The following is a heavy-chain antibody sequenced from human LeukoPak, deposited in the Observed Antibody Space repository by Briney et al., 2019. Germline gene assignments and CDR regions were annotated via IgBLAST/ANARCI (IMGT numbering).Heavy chain of an antibody. J-gene: IGHJ6*02. V-gene: IGHV6-1*01. D-gene: IGHD3-3*01. CDR1: GDSVSSNSAA. CDR3: AKGRITIFGVVPDGMDV. CDR2: TYYRSKWYN. Sequence: SQTLSLTCAISGDSVSSNSAAWNWIRQSPSRGLEWLGRTYYRSKWYNDYAVSVKSRITINPDTSKNQFSLHLNSVTPEDTAVYYCAKGRITIFGVVPDGMDVWGQGTTVTVSS.